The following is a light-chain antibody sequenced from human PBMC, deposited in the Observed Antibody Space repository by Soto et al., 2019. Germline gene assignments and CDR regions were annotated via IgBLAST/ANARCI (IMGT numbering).Light chain of an antibody. J-gene: IGLJ1*01. CDR3: GTWDSSLIAL. CDR2: ENS. V-gene: IGLV1-51*02. Sequence: QSALTQPPSVSAAPGQKVTISCSGNSSNIGSNDVSWYQQLPGKAHKLLIYENSQRPSGIPDRFSGSKSGTSATLGITGLTTGDEADYYCGTWDSSLIALFGIGTKVTVL. CDR1: SSNIGSND.